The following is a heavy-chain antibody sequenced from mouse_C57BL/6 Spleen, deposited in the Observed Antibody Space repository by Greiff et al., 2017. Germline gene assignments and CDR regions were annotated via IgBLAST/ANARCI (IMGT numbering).Heavy chain of an antibody. J-gene: IGHJ3*01. Sequence: EVKLVESGGGLVQPGGSLSLSCAASGFTFTDYYMSWVRQPPGKALEWLGFIRNKANGYTTEYSASVKGRFTISRDNSQSIIYLQMNALSAEDSATYYCASHYYGSTWFAYWGQGTLVTVSA. V-gene: IGHV7-3*01. CDR1: GFTFTDYY. D-gene: IGHD2-2*01. CDR2: IRNKANGYTT. CDR3: ASHYYGSTWFAY.